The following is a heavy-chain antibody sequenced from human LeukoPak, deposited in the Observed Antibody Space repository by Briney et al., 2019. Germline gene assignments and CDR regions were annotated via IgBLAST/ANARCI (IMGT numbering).Heavy chain of an antibody. CDR2: IHHRGST. CDR3: ARTSSSGLVGGYYFDY. V-gene: IGHV4-34*01. D-gene: IGHD6-19*01. Sequence: SETLSLTCAVYGGSFSGYYWSWIRQPPGKGLQWIGSIHHRGSTYYNPSLKSRVTISVDTSKNQFSLKLSSVTAADTAVYYCARTSSSGLVGGYYFDYWGQGTLVTVSS. CDR1: GGSFSGYY. J-gene: IGHJ4*02.